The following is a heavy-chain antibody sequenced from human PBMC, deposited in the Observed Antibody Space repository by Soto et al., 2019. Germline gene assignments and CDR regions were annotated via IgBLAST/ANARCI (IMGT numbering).Heavy chain of an antibody. V-gene: IGHV1-69*06. CDR1: GSRFSNYV. CDR3: AREGRGKKAGYNGLVSLGY. CDR2: IIPIFNST. Sequence: SVKVSCKVSGSRFSNYVISWVRRAPGHGLEWLGRIIPIFNSTKYAQSFQGRVTITADKSTSTASLELSSLRSDDTAVYYCAREGRGKKAGYNGLVSLGYWGQGTLVTVSS. J-gene: IGHJ4*02. D-gene: IGHD2-2*02.